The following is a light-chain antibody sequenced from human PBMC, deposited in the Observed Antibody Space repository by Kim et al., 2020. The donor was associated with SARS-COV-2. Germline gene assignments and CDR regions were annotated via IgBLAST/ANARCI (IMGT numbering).Light chain of an antibody. CDR1: QGISSY. J-gene: IGKJ4*01. V-gene: IGKV1-8*01. Sequence: AIRMTQSPSSFSASTGDRVTITCRASQGISSYLAWYQQKPGKAPNLLIYAASTLQSGVPSRFSGSGSGTDFSLTISCLQSEDFATYYCQQYDSYPLTFGGGTKVDIK. CDR2: AAS. CDR3: QQYDSYPLT.